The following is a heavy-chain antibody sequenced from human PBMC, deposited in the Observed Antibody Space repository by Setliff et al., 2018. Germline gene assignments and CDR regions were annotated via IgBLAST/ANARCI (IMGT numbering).Heavy chain of an antibody. CDR1: GGTFSSYG. Sequence: ASVKVSCKASGGTFSSYGISWIRQAPGQGLEWMGWISAYNGNTNYAQKLQGRVTMTTDTSTRTAYMELRSLRPDDTAVYYCARAYCGGDCYNRQLEYFQHWGQGTLVTVSS. J-gene: IGHJ1*01. CDR3: ARAYCGGDCYNRQLEYFQH. V-gene: IGHV1-18*01. D-gene: IGHD2-21*02. CDR2: ISAYNGNT.